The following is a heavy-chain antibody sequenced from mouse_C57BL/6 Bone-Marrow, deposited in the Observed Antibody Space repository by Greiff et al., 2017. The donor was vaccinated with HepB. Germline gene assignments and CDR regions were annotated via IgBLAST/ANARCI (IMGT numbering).Heavy chain of an antibody. J-gene: IGHJ3*01. CDR1: GYTFTSYW. D-gene: IGHD4-1*01. Sequence: QVQLQQPGAELVKPGASVKLSCKASGYTFTSYWMQWVKQRPGQGLEWIGEIDPSDSYTNYNQKFKGKATLTVDTSSSTAYMQLSSLTSEDSAVYYCAITGTRAYWGQGLWSLSLQ. CDR2: IDPSDSYT. V-gene: IGHV1-50*01. CDR3: AITGTRAY.